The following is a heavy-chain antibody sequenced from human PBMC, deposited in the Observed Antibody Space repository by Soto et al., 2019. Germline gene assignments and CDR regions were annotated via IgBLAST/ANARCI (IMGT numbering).Heavy chain of an antibody. D-gene: IGHD5-12*01. CDR1: GGSIISGGYS. V-gene: IGHV4-30-2*01. Sequence: SETLSLTCAVSGGSIISGGYSWSWIRQPPGRGLEWIGYIYSGTTHYNPSLESRVTIAMDRSKNQVSLSLKSVTAADTAVYYCAREDSGYYLHWGQGMLVTVSS. J-gene: IGHJ4*02. CDR3: AREDSGYYLH. CDR2: IYSGTT.